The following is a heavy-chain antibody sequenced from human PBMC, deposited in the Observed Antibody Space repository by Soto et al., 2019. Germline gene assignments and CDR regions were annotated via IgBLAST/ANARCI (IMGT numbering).Heavy chain of an antibody. CDR1: GDTFNSYA. Sequence: ASVKVSCKASGDTFNSYAISWVRRAPGQGLEWMGGIIPIFHTANYAQKFQARVTMTADESARTAYMELSGLRSEDTAVYYCARDGTRGYCYGHAWFDPWGQGTLVTVSS. CDR2: IIPIFHTA. J-gene: IGHJ5*02. D-gene: IGHD5-18*01. CDR3: ARDGTRGYCYGHAWFDP. V-gene: IGHV1-69*13.